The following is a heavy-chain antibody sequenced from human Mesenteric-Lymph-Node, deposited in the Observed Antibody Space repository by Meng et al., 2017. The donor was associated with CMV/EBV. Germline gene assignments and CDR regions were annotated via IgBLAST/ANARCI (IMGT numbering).Heavy chain of an antibody. V-gene: IGHV3-23*01. D-gene: IGHD6-6*01. CDR2: ISGGGDAT. CDR3: AKEGGGGRSSGEDY. CDR1: GFTFSSYA. Sequence: GESLKISCAASGFTFSSYAMSWVRQAPGKGLEWVSTISGGGDATYYADSVKGRFTISRDNSKMTLYLQINSLRAEDTALYYCAKEGGGGRSSGEDYWGQGTLVTVSS. J-gene: IGHJ4*02.